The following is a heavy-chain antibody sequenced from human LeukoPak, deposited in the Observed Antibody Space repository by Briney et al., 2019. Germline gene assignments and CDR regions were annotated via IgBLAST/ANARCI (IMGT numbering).Heavy chain of an antibody. J-gene: IGHJ4*02. CDR1: GFTFSSYY. D-gene: IGHD5-12*01. V-gene: IGHV3-21*01. Sequence: GGSLRLSCAASGFTFSSYYIHWVRQAPGKGLQWVSSISGSSTYIYYADSVKGRFTISRDNAKNSLYLQMNSLRAEDTAMYYCARAGGYSGYASNWGQGTLVTVSS. CDR2: ISGSSTYI. CDR3: ARAGGYSGYASN.